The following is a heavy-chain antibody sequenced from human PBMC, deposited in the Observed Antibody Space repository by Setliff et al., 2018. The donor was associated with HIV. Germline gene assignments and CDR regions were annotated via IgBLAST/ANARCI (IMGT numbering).Heavy chain of an antibody. V-gene: IGHV1-69*10. Sequence: SVKVSCKASGGTFNTYVISWLRQAPGQGLEWMGGIIPILGVANYAQKYQGRLTITADKSTNTAYMELSSLKSDDTAVYYCARGPEEGDCSGGSCYGNFDPWGQGTLVTVSS. CDR1: GGTFNTYV. J-gene: IGHJ5*02. D-gene: IGHD2-15*01. CDR2: IIPILGVA. CDR3: ARGPEEGDCSGGSCYGNFDP.